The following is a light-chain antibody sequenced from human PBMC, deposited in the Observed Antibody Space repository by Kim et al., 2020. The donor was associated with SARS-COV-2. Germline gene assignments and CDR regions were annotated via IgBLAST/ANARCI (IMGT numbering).Light chain of an antibody. CDR3: SAWDGTLRGYV. CDR1: SSDVGHHG. V-gene: IGLV10-54*04. Sequence: QAGLTQPPSVSKGLGQTATLTCTGNSSDVGHHGAAWLQHHQGHPPKLLSYRDDSRPSGISERFSASRSGDTASLTISGLQPKDEADYYCSAWDGTLRGYVFGTGTKVTVL. J-gene: IGLJ1*01. CDR2: RDD.